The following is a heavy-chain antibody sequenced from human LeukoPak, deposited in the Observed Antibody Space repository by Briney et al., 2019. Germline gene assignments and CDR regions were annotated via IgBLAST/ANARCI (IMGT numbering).Heavy chain of an antibody. D-gene: IGHD3-10*01. CDR3: ARHLGSERTEFDP. CDR1: GGSISPYY. V-gene: IGHV4-59*08. CDR2: IYYSGNT. J-gene: IGHJ5*02. Sequence: SETLSLTCSVSGGSISPYYWGWFRQPPGQGLEWIAYIYYSGNTNYNSSLKSRANIAIDTSKNQVSLKLRSVTAADRAVYYRARHLGSERTEFDPWGPGTLVTVSS.